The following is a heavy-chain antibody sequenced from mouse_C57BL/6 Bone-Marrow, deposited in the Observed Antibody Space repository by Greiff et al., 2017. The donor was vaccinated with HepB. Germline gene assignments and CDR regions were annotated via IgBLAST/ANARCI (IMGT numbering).Heavy chain of an antibody. V-gene: IGHV14-3*01. CDR1: GFNIKNPY. J-gene: IGHJ3*01. CDR2: IDPANGNT. CDR3: ARMGWRDDEDWFAY. Sequence: VQLQQSVAELVRPGASVKLSCTASGFNIKNPYMHWVKQRPEQGLEWIGRIDPANGNTKYAPKFQGKATITADTSSNTAYLQLSSLTSEDTAIYYCARMGWRDDEDWFAYWGQGTLVTVSA. D-gene: IGHD2-3*01.